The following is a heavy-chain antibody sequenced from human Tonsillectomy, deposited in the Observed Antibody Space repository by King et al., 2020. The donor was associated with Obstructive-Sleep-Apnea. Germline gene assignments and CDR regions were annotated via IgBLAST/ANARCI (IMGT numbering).Heavy chain of an antibody. CDR1: GFTFSSYV. CDR2: ISCCGGST. D-gene: IGHD2-2*01. V-gene: IGHV3-23*04. CDR3: AKGPFCSSSSCYSSTDAFDI. Sequence: QLVQSGGGLVQPGGSLRLSCAASGFTFSSYVMSWVRQAPGKGLEWVSAISCCGGSTYYADAVKGRFTISRDNSKNTLYLQMNSLRAEDTAVYYCAKGPFCSSSSCYSSTDAFDIWGQGTMVTVSS. J-gene: IGHJ3*02.